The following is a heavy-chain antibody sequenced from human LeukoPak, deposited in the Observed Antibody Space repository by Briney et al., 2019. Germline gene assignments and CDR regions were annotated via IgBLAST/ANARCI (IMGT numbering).Heavy chain of an antibody. CDR1: SGSISSSSYY. CDR2: IYYSGTA. D-gene: IGHD5-12*01. CDR3: ARGMAVGYDYNWFDS. V-gene: IGHV4-39*07. J-gene: IGHJ5*01. Sequence: SETLSLTCTVSSGSISSSSYYWGWIRQPPGKGLEWIGSIYYSGTAYYNRSLKSRVTISVDTSKNQFSLKLDSVTAADTAVYFCARGMAVGYDYNWFDSWGPGTLVTVSS.